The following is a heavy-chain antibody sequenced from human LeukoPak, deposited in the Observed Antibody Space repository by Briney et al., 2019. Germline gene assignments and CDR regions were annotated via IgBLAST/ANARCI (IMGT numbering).Heavy chain of an antibody. J-gene: IGHJ4*02. Sequence: SETLSLTCSVSGYSISRAYSWGWVRQPPGKGLEWIGSLYDSGSSYYNPSLKSRVTLSVDTSKNELSLQLNSVTAADTAVYFCARGVGYDDTLGSYYGFFDYWGQGTLVAVSS. D-gene: IGHD4-17*01. CDR2: LYDSGSS. CDR3: ARGVGYDDTLGSYYGFFDY. CDR1: GYSISRAYS. V-gene: IGHV4-38-2*02.